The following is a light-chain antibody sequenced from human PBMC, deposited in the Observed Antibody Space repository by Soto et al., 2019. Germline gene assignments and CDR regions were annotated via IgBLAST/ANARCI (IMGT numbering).Light chain of an antibody. V-gene: IGLV2-14*01. CDR1: SSDVGGYNL. J-gene: IGLJ2*01. CDR3: SSYTTRHTQV. Sequence: QSALTQPASVSGSPGQSITISCTGTSSDVGGYNLVSWYQQHPGKSPKLIIYEVSNRPSGVSNRFSASKSGNTASLSISGLQAEDEGDYYCSSYTTRHTQVFGGGTQLTVL. CDR2: EVS.